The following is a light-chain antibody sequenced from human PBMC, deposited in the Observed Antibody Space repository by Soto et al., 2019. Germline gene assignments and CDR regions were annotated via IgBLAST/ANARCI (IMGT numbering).Light chain of an antibody. CDR3: SSYTSSSTL. V-gene: IGLV2-14*01. CDR1: SSDVGGYNY. Sequence: QSVLTQPAFVSGSPGQSITISCTGTSSDVGGYNYVSWYQQHPGKAPKLMIYDVSNRPSGVSNRFSGSKSGNTASLTISGLQAEDEADYYCSSYTSSSTLFGGGTKVTVL. CDR2: DVS. J-gene: IGLJ3*02.